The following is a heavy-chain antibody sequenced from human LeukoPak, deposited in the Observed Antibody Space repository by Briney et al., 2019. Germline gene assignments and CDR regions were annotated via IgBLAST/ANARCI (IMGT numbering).Heavy chain of an antibody. CDR1: GFTFSSYW. CDR2: INSDGSST. Sequence: GGSLRLSCAASGFTFSSYWMHWVRQAPGKGLVWVSRINSDGSSTSYADSVKGRFTISRDNAKNTLYLQMNSLRAEDTAVYYCARETYYYGSGSYYPPVSFDYWGQGTLVTVSS. J-gene: IGHJ4*02. D-gene: IGHD3-10*01. V-gene: IGHV3-74*01. CDR3: ARETYYYGSGSYYPPVSFDY.